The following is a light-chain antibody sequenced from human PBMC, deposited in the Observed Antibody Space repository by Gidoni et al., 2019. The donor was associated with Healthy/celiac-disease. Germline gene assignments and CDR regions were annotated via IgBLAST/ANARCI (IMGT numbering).Light chain of an antibody. CDR3: QQYNNWPRT. J-gene: IGKJ2*01. V-gene: IGKV3-15*01. Sequence: EIVMKQSPATLSVSPGERATLSCRAGQSVSSNLAWYQQKPGQAPRLLIYGASTRATGIPARFSGSGSGTEFTLTISSLQSEDFAVYYCQQYNNWPRTFGQGTKLEIK. CDR1: QSVSSN. CDR2: GAS.